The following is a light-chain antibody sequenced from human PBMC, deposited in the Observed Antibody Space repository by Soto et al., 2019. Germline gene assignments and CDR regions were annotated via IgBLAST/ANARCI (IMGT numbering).Light chain of an antibody. CDR1: SSDVGGYNF. V-gene: IGLV2-14*01. CDR2: QVT. Sequence: QSVLTQPASVSGSPGQSITISCTGTSSDVGGYNFVSWYQHHAGTAPKLIIYQVTNRPSGVSDRFSGSKSGDTASLTISGLQAEDEADYYCTSYTAFSTDILFGGGTKLTVL. CDR3: TSYTAFSTDIL. J-gene: IGLJ2*01.